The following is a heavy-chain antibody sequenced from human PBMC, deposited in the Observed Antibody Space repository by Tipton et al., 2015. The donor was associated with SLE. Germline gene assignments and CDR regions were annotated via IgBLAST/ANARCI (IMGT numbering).Heavy chain of an antibody. CDR2: IYYSGPT. CDR1: GGSISGYY. V-gene: IGHV4-59*08. Sequence: TLSLTCTVSGGSISGYYWSWIRQSPGKGLEWIGYIYYSGPTNYNPSLKSRVSISVDTSKNHFSLNLSSVIAADTAVYYCASWGFDIWGQGTMVTVSS. J-gene: IGHJ3*02. CDR3: ASWGFDI. D-gene: IGHD3-16*01.